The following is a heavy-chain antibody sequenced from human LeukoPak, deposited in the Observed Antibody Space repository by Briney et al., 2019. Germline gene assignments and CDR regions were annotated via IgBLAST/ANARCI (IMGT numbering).Heavy chain of an antibody. CDR2: ISDGSSTI. J-gene: IGHJ6*03. D-gene: IGHD3-10*01. Sequence: GGSLRLSCAASGFTFSTYGMNWVRQAPGKGLEWVSYISDGSSTIYYADSVKGRFTISRDNAKKSLYLQMNSLRAEDTAVYYCARGVVVLWFREATYYMDVWGKGTTVTVSS. V-gene: IGHV3-48*04. CDR1: GFTFSTYG. CDR3: ARGVVVLWFREATYYMDV.